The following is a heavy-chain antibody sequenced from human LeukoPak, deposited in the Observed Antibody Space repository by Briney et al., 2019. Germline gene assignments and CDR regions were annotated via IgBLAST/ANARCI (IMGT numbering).Heavy chain of an antibody. Sequence: SETLSLTCSVSGDSIDRSIYYWAWIRQSPGKGLEWIGTVYYSGTTYYNPSLKSPVSISVDTSKNQFSLKMNSVTAADTAVYYCARAHPNYDILTGYYIGGKNYFDYWGQGTLVTVSS. CDR1: GDSIDRSIYY. J-gene: IGHJ4*02. D-gene: IGHD3-9*01. CDR3: ARAHPNYDILTGYYIGGKNYFDY. CDR2: VYYSGTT. V-gene: IGHV4-39*01.